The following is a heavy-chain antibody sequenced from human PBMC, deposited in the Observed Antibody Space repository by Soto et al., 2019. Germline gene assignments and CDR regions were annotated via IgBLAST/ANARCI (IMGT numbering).Heavy chain of an antibody. CDR2: MYSSGTT. CDR1: GGSISGYF. CDR3: ARERTVPNRGIFDY. Sequence: SETLSLTCTVSGGSISGYFWSWIRQPPGKELEWIASMYSSGTTNYSPSLRSRVTISVDTSKTRFSLKLSSVTAADTAIYYCARERTVPNRGIFDYWGQGALVTVSS. D-gene: IGHD4-17*01. V-gene: IGHV4-59*01. J-gene: IGHJ4*02.